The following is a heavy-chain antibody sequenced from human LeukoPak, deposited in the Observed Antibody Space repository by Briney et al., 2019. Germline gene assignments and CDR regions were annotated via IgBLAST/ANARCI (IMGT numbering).Heavy chain of an antibody. CDR1: GYTFTSYG. D-gene: IGHD2-21*01. J-gene: IGHJ3*02. CDR2: IYPGDSDT. V-gene: IGHV5-51*01. CDR3: ARPTYSSHDAFDI. Sequence: KVSCKASGYTFTSYGISWVRQMPGKGLEWMGIIYPGDSDTRYSPSFQGQVTISADKSISTAYLQWSSLKASDTAMYYCARPTYSSHDAFDIWGQGTMVTVSS.